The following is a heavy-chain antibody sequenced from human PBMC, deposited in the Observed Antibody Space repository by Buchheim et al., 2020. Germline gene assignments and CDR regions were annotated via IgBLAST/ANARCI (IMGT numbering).Heavy chain of an antibody. V-gene: IGHV1-46*01. CDR1: GYTFTSYD. Sequence: QVQLVQSGAEVKKPGASVKVSCKASGYTFTSYDINWVRQAPGQGLEWMGIINPSGGSTSYAQKFQGRVTMTRDTSTSTVYMELSSLRSEDTAVYYCAREAVEAARYWYFDLWGRGTL. CDR2: INPSGGST. D-gene: IGHD6-6*01. J-gene: IGHJ2*01. CDR3: AREAVEAARYWYFDL.